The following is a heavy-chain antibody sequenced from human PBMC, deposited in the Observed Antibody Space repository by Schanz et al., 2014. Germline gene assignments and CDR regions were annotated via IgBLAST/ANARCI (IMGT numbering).Heavy chain of an antibody. CDR1: GYTLTGFG. D-gene: IGHD1-26*01. CDR3: ARFNSGSHSPPYYYYGMDV. CDR2: ISAYSGNS. V-gene: IGHV1-18*01. J-gene: IGHJ6*02. Sequence: QVQLVQSGAEVKKPGASVKVSCKASGYTLTGFGVSWVRQAPGQGREWMGWISAYSGNSKYAQKLQGRGTITTDTSTNTAYMELRSLTSDDTAVYYCARFNSGSHSPPYYYYGMDVWGQGTTVTVSS.